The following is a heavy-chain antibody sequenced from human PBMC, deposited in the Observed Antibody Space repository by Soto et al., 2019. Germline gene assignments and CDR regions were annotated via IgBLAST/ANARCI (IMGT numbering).Heavy chain of an antibody. CDR2: ISSDGNSK. D-gene: IGHD3-22*01. Sequence: SLSPSCPASGPSFTSYAMHWDRQAPGKGLEWVAVISSDGNSKYYANSVKGRFTISRDNSKNTLYLQMSSLRVDDTAVYYCAKEYYYDSSAFDIWGQGTMVTVSS. CDR3: AKEYYYDSSAFDI. V-gene: IGHV3-30-3*02. J-gene: IGHJ3*02. CDR1: GPSFTSYA.